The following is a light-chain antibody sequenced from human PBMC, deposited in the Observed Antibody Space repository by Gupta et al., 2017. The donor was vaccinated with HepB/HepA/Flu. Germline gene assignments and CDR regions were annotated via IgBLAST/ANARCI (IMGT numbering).Light chain of an antibody. CDR3: EQYDDLRIT. V-gene: IGKV1-33*01. J-gene: IGKJ5*01. Sequence: DIQMTQSPSSLSASVGDRVTITCQASQDMSNYLNWYQQKPGKAPKLLIYDASKVLTGVRSRQSESGSGRDFTVTMRSRQREDITTYYCEQYDDLRITFGQGTRLEIK. CDR2: DAS. CDR1: QDMSNY.